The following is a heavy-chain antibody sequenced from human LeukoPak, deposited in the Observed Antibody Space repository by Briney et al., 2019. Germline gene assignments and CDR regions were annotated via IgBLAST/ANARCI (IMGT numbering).Heavy chain of an antibody. Sequence: SETLSLTCTLSGGSINSSSYYWGWVRQPPGKGLEWIGSIYYRGSTYYNPSLKSRVTLSVDTPKNQLSLKLRSVTAADSAVYYCAGRPIAFSAGWHSGVDYWGQGIPVIVSS. D-gene: IGHD6-19*01. CDR2: IYYRGST. V-gene: IGHV4-39*01. J-gene: IGHJ4*02. CDR1: GGSINSSSYY. CDR3: AGRPIAFSAGWHSGVDY.